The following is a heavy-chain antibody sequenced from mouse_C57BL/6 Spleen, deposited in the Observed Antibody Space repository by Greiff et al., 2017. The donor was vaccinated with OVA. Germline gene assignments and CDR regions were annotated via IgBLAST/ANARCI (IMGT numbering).Heavy chain of an antibody. Sequence: EVQRVESGGGLVKPGGSLKLSCAASGFTFSDYGMHWVRQAPEKGLEWVAYISSGSSTIYYADTVKGRFTISRDNAKNTLFLQMTSLRSEDTAMYYCARSEIYYDYDEGFAYWGQGTLVTVSA. D-gene: IGHD2-4*01. V-gene: IGHV5-17*01. J-gene: IGHJ3*01. CDR1: GFTFSDYG. CDR2: ISSGSSTI. CDR3: ARSEIYYDYDEGFAY.